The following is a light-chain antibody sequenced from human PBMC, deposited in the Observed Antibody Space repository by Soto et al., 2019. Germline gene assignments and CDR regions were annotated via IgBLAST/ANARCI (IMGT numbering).Light chain of an antibody. V-gene: IGLV2-14*01. CDR3: TSYATGGTHV. CDR1: NSEIGGYNI. J-gene: IGLJ1*01. CDR2: DVS. Sequence: QSVLTQPASVSGSPGQSITLSCTGTNSEIGGYNIVSWYQQHPGKAPKLMIYDVSIRPSGVSDRFSGSKSANTASLTISGLQPEDEADYYCTSYATGGTHVFGTGTKVTVL.